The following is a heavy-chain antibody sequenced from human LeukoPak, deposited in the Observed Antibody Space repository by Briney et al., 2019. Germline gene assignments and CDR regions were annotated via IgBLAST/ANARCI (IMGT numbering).Heavy chain of an antibody. CDR2: ISSSSSYI. CDR3: ARDRVPLSSSWGFDP. J-gene: IGHJ5*02. V-gene: IGHV3-21*01. Sequence: PGGSLRLSCAASGFTFSSYSMNWVRQAPGKGLEWVSSISSSSSYIYYADSVKGRFTISRDNAKNSLYLQMNSLRAEDTAVYYCARDRVPLSSSWGFDPWGQGTLVTVSA. D-gene: IGHD6-13*01. CDR1: GFTFSSYS.